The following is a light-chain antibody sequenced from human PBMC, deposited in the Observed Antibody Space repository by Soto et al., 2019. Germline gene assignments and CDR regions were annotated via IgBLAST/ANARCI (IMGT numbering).Light chain of an antibody. J-gene: IGKJ3*01. CDR2: DGS. Sequence: DIQMTQSPATLSASLGDRVTITCRVSQTINRWLAWYQQKPRKAPKLLIYDGSTLQSGVPSRFSGSGSGTEFTLTISSLQPEDFATYYCQQSYSTPQTFGPGTKVDI. V-gene: IGKV1-5*01. CDR3: QQSYSTPQT. CDR1: QTINRW.